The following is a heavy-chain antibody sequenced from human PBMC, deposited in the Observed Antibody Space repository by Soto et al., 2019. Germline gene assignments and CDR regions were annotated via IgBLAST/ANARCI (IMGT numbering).Heavy chain of an antibody. D-gene: IGHD3-16*01. CDR1: GFTFSDYY. CDR3: ARSSATVNGWGGYGLDV. J-gene: IGHJ6*02. CDR2: ISSSGTTI. Sequence: QVQLVESGGGLVKPGGSLRLSCVVSGFTFSDYYMTWIRQAPGKGLEWVSYISSSGTTIYSADSVKGRFTISRDNAKNSLYLQMNSLRADDTAVYYCARSSATVNGWGGYGLDVWGQGTTVTVSS. V-gene: IGHV3-11*01.